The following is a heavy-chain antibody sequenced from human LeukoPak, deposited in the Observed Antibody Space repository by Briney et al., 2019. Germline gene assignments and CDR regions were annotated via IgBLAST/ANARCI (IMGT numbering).Heavy chain of an antibody. V-gene: IGHV1-18*01. CDR1: GYTFTNYG. CDR2: ISVYNGNT. D-gene: IGHD3-3*01. Sequence: ASVKVSCKASGYTFTNYGISWVRQAPGQGLEWMGWISVYNGNTNYAQKLQGRVTMTTDTSTSTAYMELRSLRSDDTAVYYCARVWITIFGVVSLFDYWGQGTLVTVSS. J-gene: IGHJ4*02. CDR3: ARVWITIFGVVSLFDY.